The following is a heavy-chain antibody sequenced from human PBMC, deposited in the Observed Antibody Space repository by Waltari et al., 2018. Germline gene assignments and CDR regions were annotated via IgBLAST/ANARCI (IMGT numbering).Heavy chain of an antibody. D-gene: IGHD3-22*01. CDR1: GDSLRSHF. CDR3: ARLPRGSVIIGAFDI. CDR2: MYFSGTK. Sequence: VQLQESGPGLVKPSETLSPRCNVSGDSLRSHFWSWIRQAPGKGLEGSGHMYFSGTKDYNPSLKSRVAISIDTSKNHFSLNLRSVTAADTAIYYCARLPRGSVIIGAFDIWGQGTQVTVSS. V-gene: IGHV4-59*11. J-gene: IGHJ3*02.